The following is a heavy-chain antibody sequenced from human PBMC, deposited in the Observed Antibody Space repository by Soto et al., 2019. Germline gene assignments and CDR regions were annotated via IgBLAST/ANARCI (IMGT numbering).Heavy chain of an antibody. J-gene: IGHJ6*03. CDR2: IYYSGLT. CDR1: GCSISNYY. Sequence: TDTLSLTCSVSGCSISNYYCTWVRQSPGMGLERIGYIYYSGLTKYNPSLKSRVTISIGTSKNQLSLRLRSVTAADSAVYYCARSGAYTNYYNYYLNVWGKGTTVTFS. CDR3: ARSGAYTNYYNYYLNV. V-gene: IGHV4-59*08. D-gene: IGHD3-10*01.